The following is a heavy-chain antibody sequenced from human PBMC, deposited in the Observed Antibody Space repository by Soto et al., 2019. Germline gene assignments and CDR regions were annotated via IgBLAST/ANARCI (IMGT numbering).Heavy chain of an antibody. CDR2: IWYDGSNK. D-gene: IGHD6-13*01. V-gene: IGHV3-33*01. J-gene: IGHJ4*02. Sequence: GGALRVSCAASGFTFSRYGMHWVRQAPGKGLEWVAVIWYDGSNKYYADSVKGRFTISRDNSKNTLYLQMNSLRAEDTAVYYCARESPNYSSSWIDYWGQGT. CDR1: GFTFSRYG. CDR3: ARESPNYSSSWIDY.